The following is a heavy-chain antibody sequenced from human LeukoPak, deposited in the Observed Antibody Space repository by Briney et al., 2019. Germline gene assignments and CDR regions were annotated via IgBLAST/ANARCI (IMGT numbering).Heavy chain of an antibody. CDR2: ISSSSSYI. J-gene: IGHJ4*02. CDR1: GFTFSSDS. D-gene: IGHD6-13*01. CDR3: ARIYSSSWYSDY. V-gene: IGHV3-21*01. Sequence: GGSLRLSCAASGFTFSSDSMNWVRQAPGEGLGWGSSISSSSSYIYYADSVKGRFTISRDNAKNSLYLQMNSLRAEDTAVYFCARIYSSSWYSDYWGQGNLVTVSS.